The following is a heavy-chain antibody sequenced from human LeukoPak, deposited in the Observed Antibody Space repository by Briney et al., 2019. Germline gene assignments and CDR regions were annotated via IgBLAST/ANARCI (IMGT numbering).Heavy chain of an antibody. Sequence: GGSLRLSCAASGFTFSSYAMSWVRQAPGKGLEWVSAISGSGGSTYYADSVKGRFTISRDNSKNTLYLQMNSQRAEDTAVYYCAKDYGFWSGYCSLDYWGQGTLVTASS. CDR2: ISGSGGST. CDR3: AKDYGFWSGYCSLDY. V-gene: IGHV3-23*01. CDR1: GFTFSSYA. J-gene: IGHJ4*02. D-gene: IGHD3-3*01.